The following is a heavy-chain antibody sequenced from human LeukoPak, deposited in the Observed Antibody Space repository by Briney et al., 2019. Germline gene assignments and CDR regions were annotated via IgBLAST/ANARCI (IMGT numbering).Heavy chain of an antibody. J-gene: IGHJ5*02. CDR3: ARGSDTAMERWVHP. CDR1: GGSFSGYY. V-gene: IGHV4-34*01. CDR2: INHSGST. Sequence: SETLSLTCAVYGGSFSGYYWSWIRQPPGKGLEWIGEINHSGSTNYNPSLKSRVTISVDTSKNQFSLKLSSVTAADTAVYYCARGSDTAMERWVHPWGQGTLVTVSS. D-gene: IGHD5-18*01.